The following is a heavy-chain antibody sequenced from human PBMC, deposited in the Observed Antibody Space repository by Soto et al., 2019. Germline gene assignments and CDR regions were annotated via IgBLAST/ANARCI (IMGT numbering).Heavy chain of an antibody. CDR1: GFTFDDEA. CDR2: ISWNSGSI. D-gene: IGHD6-19*01. Sequence: EVQLVESGGGLVQPGRSLRLSCAASGFTFDDEAMHWVRQAPGKGLEWVSGISWNSGSIGYADSVKGRFTISRDNAKNSLYLQMNRLRAEDTALYYCAKDRGLVLSFYFDYWGQGTLVTVSS. CDR3: AKDRGLVLSFYFDY. J-gene: IGHJ4*02. V-gene: IGHV3-9*01.